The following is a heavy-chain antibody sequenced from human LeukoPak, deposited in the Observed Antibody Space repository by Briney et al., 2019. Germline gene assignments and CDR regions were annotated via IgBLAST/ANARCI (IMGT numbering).Heavy chain of an antibody. V-gene: IGHV3-9*01. D-gene: IGHD3-22*01. Sequence: GGSLRLSCAASGFTFDDYAMPWVRQAPGKGLEWVSGISWNSGSIGYADSVKGRFTISRDNAKNSLYLQMNSLRAEDTALYYCAKDNYYDSSAALDYWGQGTLVTVSS. CDR1: GFTFDDYA. CDR3: AKDNYYDSSAALDY. J-gene: IGHJ4*02. CDR2: ISWNSGSI.